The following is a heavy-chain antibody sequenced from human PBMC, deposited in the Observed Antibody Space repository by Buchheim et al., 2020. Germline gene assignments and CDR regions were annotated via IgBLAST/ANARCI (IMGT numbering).Heavy chain of an antibody. Sequence: QVQLVQSGAEVKKPGASVKVSCKASGYSFTSYYMHWVRQAPGQGLEWMGRINPSGGNTKYAQKFQGRVTMTRDMSTTAVYMELSSLRSDDTALYYCARGYCTSTTRCYDGGRFDPWGQGTL. D-gene: IGHD2/OR15-2a*01. CDR3: ARGYCTSTTRCYDGGRFDP. CDR2: INPSGGNT. CDR1: GYSFTSYY. J-gene: IGHJ5*02. V-gene: IGHV1-46*01.